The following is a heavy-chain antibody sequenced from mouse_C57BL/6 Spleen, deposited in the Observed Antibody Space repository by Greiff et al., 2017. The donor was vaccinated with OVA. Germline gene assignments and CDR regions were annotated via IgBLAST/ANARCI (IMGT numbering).Heavy chain of an antibody. V-gene: IGHV1-54*01. Sequence: QVQLQQSGAELVRPGTSVKVSCKASGYAFTNYLIEWVKQRPGQGLEWIGVINPGSGGTNYNEKFKGKATLTADNSSSTAYMQLSSLTSEDSAVYFCARDDYYGSSYIYYYAMDYWGQGTSVTVSS. CDR1: GYAFTNYL. CDR3: ARDDYYGSSYIYYYAMDY. J-gene: IGHJ4*01. CDR2: INPGSGGT. D-gene: IGHD1-1*01.